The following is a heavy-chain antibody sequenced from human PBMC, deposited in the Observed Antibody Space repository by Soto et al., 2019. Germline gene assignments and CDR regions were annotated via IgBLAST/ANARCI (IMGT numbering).Heavy chain of an antibody. CDR1: GDSVSSPYY. Sequence: QVQLQESGPGLVKPSGPLSLTCAVSGDSVSSPYYWCWVRQPPGKGLVWIGEVFHTGTTSYNPSLRSRVTISMDKSNNPFSLDLSSVTAADTAVYYCARSAGWYAVHSWGPGTLVIVSS. CDR2: VFHTGTT. D-gene: IGHD6-19*01. V-gene: IGHV4-4*02. J-gene: IGHJ4*02. CDR3: ARSAGWYAVHS.